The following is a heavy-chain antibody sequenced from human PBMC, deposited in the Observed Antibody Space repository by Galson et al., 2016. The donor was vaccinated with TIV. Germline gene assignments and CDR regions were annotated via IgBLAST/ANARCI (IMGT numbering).Heavy chain of an antibody. CDR3: ARYSNDEGDAYGFAY. CDR2: INHRAIT. CDR1: GGSLSGYY. V-gene: IGHV4-34*01. Sequence: ETLSLTCAVYGGSLSGYYWSWIRQSPGKGLEWIGEINHRAITNYNPSLKSRVAISVDTSKNQFSLKVSSVTAADTAVYYCARYSNDEGDAYGFAYWGQGTLVTVSS. D-gene: IGHD1-1*01. J-gene: IGHJ4*02.